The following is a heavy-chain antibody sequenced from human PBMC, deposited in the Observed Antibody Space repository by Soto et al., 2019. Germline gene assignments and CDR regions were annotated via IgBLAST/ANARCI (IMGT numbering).Heavy chain of an antibody. D-gene: IGHD4-17*01. CDR2: IYWDDDK. Sequence: QITLKESGPTLVRPAQTLTLTCDFSGFSLSTYDMGVAWIRQPPGKALEWLALIYWDDDKRYSPSLKDRLAISKDTSSNQVVLTFTNMDPGDTATYFCAHAGDYDLLTFDHWGPGTLVTVSS. V-gene: IGHV2-5*02. CDR1: GFSLSTYDMG. J-gene: IGHJ4*02. CDR3: AHAGDYDLLTFDH.